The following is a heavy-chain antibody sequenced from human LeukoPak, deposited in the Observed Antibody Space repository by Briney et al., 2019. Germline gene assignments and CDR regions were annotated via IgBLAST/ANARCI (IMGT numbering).Heavy chain of an antibody. CDR2: IYYSGST. J-gene: IGHJ4*02. V-gene: IGHV4-38-2*01. Sequence: KPSETLSLTCAVSGYSISSGYYWGWIRQPPGKGLEWIGYIYYSGSTNYNPSLKSRVTISVDTSKNQFSLKLSSVTAADTAVYYCARSGRWLQLEGFDYWGQGTLVTVSS. CDR3: ARSGRWLQLEGFDY. CDR1: GYSISSGYY. D-gene: IGHD5-24*01.